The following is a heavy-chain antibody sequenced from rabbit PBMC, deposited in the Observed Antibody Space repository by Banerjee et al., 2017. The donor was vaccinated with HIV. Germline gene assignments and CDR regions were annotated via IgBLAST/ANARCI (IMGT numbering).Heavy chain of an antibody. V-gene: IGHV1S45*01. CDR3: VRDAGYALYGYVDLNL. J-gene: IGHJ4*01. Sequence: QEQLEESGGGLVKPEGSLKLSCTASGFDLSSYYVMCWVRQAPGKGLEWIACINTSSGNTVYASWAKGRFTISKTSSTTVTLQMTSLTAADTATYFCVRDAGYALYGYVDLNLWGPGTLVTVS. CDR1: GFDLSSYYV. D-gene: IGHD6-1*01. CDR2: INTSSGNT.